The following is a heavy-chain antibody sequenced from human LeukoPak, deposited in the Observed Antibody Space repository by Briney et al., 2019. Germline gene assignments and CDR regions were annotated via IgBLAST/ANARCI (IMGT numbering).Heavy chain of an antibody. J-gene: IGHJ4*02. V-gene: IGHV3-43*02. Sequence: GGSLRLSCVASGLTFHDYAMHWVRQAPGRGLEWVSLISADGGSTFYADSVRGRFSISRDNSKNSLYLQMNSLRTEDTAMYYCAKESGKFDYWGQGTLVAVSS. CDR1: GLTFHDYA. CDR3: AKESGKFDY. CDR2: ISADGGST.